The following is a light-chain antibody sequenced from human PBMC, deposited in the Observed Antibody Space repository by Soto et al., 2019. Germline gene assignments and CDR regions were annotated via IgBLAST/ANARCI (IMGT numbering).Light chain of an antibody. CDR2: ASS. Sequence: DILMTQSPSSLSASVGDRVTITCRASQGINNYLAWYQQKPGKVPQLLIYASSSLESGVPSRFSGTGSGTDFTLTISSLQPEDVASYFCQNYNSAPITFGHGTRLEIK. V-gene: IGKV1-27*01. CDR3: QNYNSAPIT. J-gene: IGKJ5*01. CDR1: QGINNY.